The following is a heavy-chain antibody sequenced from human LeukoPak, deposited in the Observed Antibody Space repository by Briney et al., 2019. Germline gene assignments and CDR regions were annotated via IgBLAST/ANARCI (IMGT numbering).Heavy chain of an antibody. CDR2: IYSGGST. J-gene: IGHJ5*02. CDR1: GFTVSSNY. Sequence: PGGSLRLSCAASGFTVSSNYMSWVRQAPGKGLEWVSVIYSGGSTYYADSVKGRFTISRDNSKTTLYLQMNSLRAEDTAVYYCARDVRVGATHSPTWGQGTLVTVFS. D-gene: IGHD1-26*01. CDR3: ARDVRVGATHSPT. V-gene: IGHV3-53*01.